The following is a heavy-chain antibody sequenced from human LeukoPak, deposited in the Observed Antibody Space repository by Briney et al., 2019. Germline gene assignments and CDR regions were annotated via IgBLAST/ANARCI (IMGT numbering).Heavy chain of an antibody. J-gene: IGHJ5*02. D-gene: IGHD2-2*01. CDR1: GGSISSGGYY. CDR3: ARNPDIVVVPAAHSLDHGNWFDP. V-gene: IGHV4-31*03. CDR2: IYYSGST. Sequence: PSETLSLTCTVSGGSISSGGYYWSWIRQHPGKGLEWIGYIYYSGSTYYNPSLKSRVTISVDTSKNQFSLKLSSVTAADTAVYYCARNPDIVVVPAAHSLDHGNWFDPWGQGTLVTVSS.